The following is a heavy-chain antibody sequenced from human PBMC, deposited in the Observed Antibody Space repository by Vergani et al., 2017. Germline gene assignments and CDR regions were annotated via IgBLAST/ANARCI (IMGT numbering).Heavy chain of an antibody. CDR3: ARIDYGDYEGWFDP. CDR1: GYSISSGYY. Sequence: QVQLQESGPGLVKPSETLSLTCTVSGYSISSGYYWGWIRQPPGRGLELIGSLYHSGSTYYNPSLKSRVTISVDTSKNQFSLKLSSVTAADTAVYYCARIDYGDYEGWFDPWGQGTLVTVSS. CDR2: LYHSGST. V-gene: IGHV4-38-2*02. D-gene: IGHD4-17*01. J-gene: IGHJ5*02.